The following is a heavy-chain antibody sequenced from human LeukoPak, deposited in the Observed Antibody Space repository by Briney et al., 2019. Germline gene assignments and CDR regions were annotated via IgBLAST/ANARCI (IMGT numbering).Heavy chain of an antibody. J-gene: IGHJ5*02. CDR3: ARGFWSSGWFDP. V-gene: IGHV4-34*01. CDR1: GGSFSGYY. CDR2: INHSGST. Sequence: PSETLSLTCAVYGGSFSGYYWSWIRQPPGKGLEWIGEINHSGSTNYNPSLKSRVTISVDTSKNQFSLKLSSVTAADTAVYYCARGFWSSGWFDPWGQGTLVTASS. D-gene: IGHD3-3*01.